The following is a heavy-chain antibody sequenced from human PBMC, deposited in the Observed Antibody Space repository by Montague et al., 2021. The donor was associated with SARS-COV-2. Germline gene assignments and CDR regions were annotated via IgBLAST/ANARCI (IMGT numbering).Heavy chain of an antibody. J-gene: IGHJ4*02. CDR3: ARIPVGSKYYFDF. Sequence: CAISGDSDGVVVARRRWDEQTPEIDPRQQGGCYHRLEKKNDYAESVKSRITIDPDTSKHQFSLHLNSVTPEDTAVYYCARIPVGSKYYFDFWGQGTLVTVSS. V-gene: IGHV6-1*01. CDR2: CYHRLEKKN. D-gene: IGHD2-2*01. CDR1: GDSDGVVVAR.